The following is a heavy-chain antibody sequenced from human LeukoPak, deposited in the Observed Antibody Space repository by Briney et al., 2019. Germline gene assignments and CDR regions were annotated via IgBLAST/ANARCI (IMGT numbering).Heavy chain of an antibody. D-gene: IGHD2-15*01. CDR1: GFTFSDYY. CDR2: ISSSGSTI. Sequence: PGGSLRLSCAASGFTFSDYYMSWIRQVPGKVLEWVSYISSSGSTIYYADSVKGRFTISRDNAKNSLYLQMNSLRAGDAAVYYCAKAPVTTCSGAYCYPFDYWSQGTLVTVSS. CDR3: AKAPVTTCSGAYCYPFDY. J-gene: IGHJ4*02. V-gene: IGHV3-11*01.